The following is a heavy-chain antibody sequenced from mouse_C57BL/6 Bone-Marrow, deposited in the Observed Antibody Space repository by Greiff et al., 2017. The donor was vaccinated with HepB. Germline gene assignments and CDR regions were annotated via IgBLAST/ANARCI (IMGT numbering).Heavy chain of an antibody. CDR3: YDYDDGGFAY. V-gene: IGHV1-64*01. Sequence: VQLQQPGAELVKPGASVKLSCKASGYTFTSYWMHWVKQRPGQGLEWIGMIHPNSGSTNYNEKFKSKATLTVDKSSSTAYMQLSSLTSEDSAVYYSYDYDDGGFAYWGQGTLVTVSA. D-gene: IGHD2-4*01. CDR2: IHPNSGST. J-gene: IGHJ3*01. CDR1: GYTFTSYW.